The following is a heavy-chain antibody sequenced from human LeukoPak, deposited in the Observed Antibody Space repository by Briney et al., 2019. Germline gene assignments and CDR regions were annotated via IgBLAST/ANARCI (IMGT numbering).Heavy chain of an antibody. Sequence: KSSETLSLTCTVSGGSISTDYWSWIRQPPGKGLEWIAYIHNSGSTNYNPSLKSRVTISADTSKNQFSLKLSSVTAADTAVYYCARLTSGHFDYWGQGTLVTVSS. D-gene: IGHD3-10*01. J-gene: IGHJ4*02. CDR2: IHNSGST. V-gene: IGHV4-4*08. CDR1: GGSISTDY. CDR3: ARLTSGHFDY.